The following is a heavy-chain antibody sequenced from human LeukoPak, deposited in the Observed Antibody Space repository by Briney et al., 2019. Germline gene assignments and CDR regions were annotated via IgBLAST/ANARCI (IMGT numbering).Heavy chain of an antibody. V-gene: IGHV1-8*03. CDR1: GYTFTSYD. J-gene: IGHJ4*02. CDR3: ARRRIAAAALDY. Sequence: ASVKVSCKASGYTFTSYDINWVRQATGQGLEWMGWMNPNSGNTGYAQKFQGRVTITRNTPISTAYMELSSLRSEDTAVYYCARRRIAAAALDYWGQGTLVTVSS. CDR2: MNPNSGNT. D-gene: IGHD6-13*01.